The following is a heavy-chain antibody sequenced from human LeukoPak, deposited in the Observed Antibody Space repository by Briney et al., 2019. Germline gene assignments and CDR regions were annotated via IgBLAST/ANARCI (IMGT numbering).Heavy chain of an antibody. Sequence: GGSLRLSCAASGFTFSRYAMSWVRQAPGKGLEWVSAISGSGGSTYYADSVKGRFTISRDNSKNTLYLQMNSLRAEDTAVYYCAKDVRGGCSGGSCYYWGQGTLVTVSS. D-gene: IGHD2-15*01. J-gene: IGHJ4*02. CDR3: AKDVRGGCSGGSCYY. CDR2: ISGSGGST. V-gene: IGHV3-23*01. CDR1: GFTFSRYA.